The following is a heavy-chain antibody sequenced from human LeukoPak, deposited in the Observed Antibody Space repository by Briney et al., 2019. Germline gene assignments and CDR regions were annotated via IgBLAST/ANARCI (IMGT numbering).Heavy chain of an antibody. Sequence: SETLSLTCAVYGVSFSGYYWSWIRQPPGKGLEWIGEINHSGSTNYNPSLKSRVTISVDTSKNQFSLKLSSVTAADTAVYYCARGGYYGSGKYGRMDVWGKGTTVTVSS. J-gene: IGHJ6*04. V-gene: IGHV4-34*01. CDR2: INHSGST. D-gene: IGHD3-10*01. CDR3: ARGGYYGSGKYGRMDV. CDR1: GVSFSGYY.